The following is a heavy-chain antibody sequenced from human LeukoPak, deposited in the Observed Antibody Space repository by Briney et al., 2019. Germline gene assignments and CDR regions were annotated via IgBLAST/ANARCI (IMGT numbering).Heavy chain of an antibody. Sequence: SETLSPTCTVSGGSISSYYWSWIRQPPGKGLEWIGYIYYSGSTNYNPSLKSRVTISVDTSKNKFSLKLSSVTAADTAVYYCARGIVGATHFDYWGQGTLVTVSS. CDR1: GGSISSYY. CDR3: ARGIVGATHFDY. CDR2: IYYSGST. D-gene: IGHD1-26*01. J-gene: IGHJ4*02. V-gene: IGHV4-59*01.